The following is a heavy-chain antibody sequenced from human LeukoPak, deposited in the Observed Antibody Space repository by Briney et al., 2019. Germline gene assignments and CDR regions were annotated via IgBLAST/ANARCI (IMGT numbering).Heavy chain of an antibody. CDR1: GGSISSGSYY. J-gene: IGHJ5*02. CDR2: IYTSGST. Sequence: TSQTLSLTCTVSGGSISSGSYYWSWIRQPAGKGLEWIGRIYTSGSTNYNPSLKSRVTISVDTSKNQFSLKLSSVTAADTAVYYCARDLGILWFDPWGQGTLVTVSS. V-gene: IGHV4-61*02. D-gene: IGHD1-1*01. CDR3: ARDLGILWFDP.